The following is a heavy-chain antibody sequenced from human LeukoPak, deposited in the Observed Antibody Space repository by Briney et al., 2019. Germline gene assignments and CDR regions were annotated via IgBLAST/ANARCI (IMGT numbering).Heavy chain of an antibody. J-gene: IGHJ6*03. Sequence: GGSLRLSCAASGFTFSSYSMNWVRQAPGKGLEWVSSISSSSSYIYYADSVRGRFTISRDNAKNSLYLQMNSLRAEDTAVYYCARALDFWSGYGYYYYMDVWGKGTTVTVSS. CDR2: ISSSSSYI. D-gene: IGHD3-3*01. V-gene: IGHV3-21*01. CDR3: ARALDFWSGYGYYYYMDV. CDR1: GFTFSSYS.